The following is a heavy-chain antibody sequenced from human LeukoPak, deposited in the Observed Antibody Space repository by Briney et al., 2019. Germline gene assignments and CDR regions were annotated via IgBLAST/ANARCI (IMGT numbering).Heavy chain of an antibody. D-gene: IGHD3-3*01. V-gene: IGHV4-59*08. CDR2: IYYSGST. CDR1: GGSISSYY. CDR3: ARRLSDDFWSGCYLAFDI. Sequence: KPSETLSLTCTVSGGSISSYYWSWIRQPPGKGLEWIGYIYYSGSTNYNPSLKSRVTISVDTSKNQFSLKLSSVTAADTAVYYCARRLSDDFWSGCYLAFDIWGQGTMVTVSS. J-gene: IGHJ3*02.